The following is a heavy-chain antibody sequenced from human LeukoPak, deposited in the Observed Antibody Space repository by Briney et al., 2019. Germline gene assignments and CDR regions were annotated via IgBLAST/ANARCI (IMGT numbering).Heavy chain of an antibody. J-gene: IGHJ4*02. CDR1: GGSISSSSYY. CDR3: ARGFYGDYVFDY. Sequence: SETLSLTCTVSGGSISSSSYYWGWIRQPPGKGLEWIGSIYYSGSTYYNPSLKSRVTISVDTSKNQFSLNLSSVTAADTAVYYCARGFYGDYVFDYWGQGTLVTVSS. V-gene: IGHV4-39*07. CDR2: IYYSGST. D-gene: IGHD4-17*01.